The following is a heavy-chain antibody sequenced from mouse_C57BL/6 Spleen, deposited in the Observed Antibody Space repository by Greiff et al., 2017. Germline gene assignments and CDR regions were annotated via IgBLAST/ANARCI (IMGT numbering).Heavy chain of an antibody. CDR2: ISSGSSTI. Sequence: EVKLMESGGGLVKPGGSLKLSCAASGFTFSDYGMHWVRQAPEKGLEWVAYISSGSSTIYYADTVKGRFTISRDNAKNTLFLQMTSLRSEDTAMYYCARPYYGSSSFAYWGQGPGHCLC. CDR1: GFTFSDYG. D-gene: IGHD1-1*01. V-gene: IGHV5-17*01. CDR3: ARPYYGSSSFAY. J-gene: IGHJ3*01.